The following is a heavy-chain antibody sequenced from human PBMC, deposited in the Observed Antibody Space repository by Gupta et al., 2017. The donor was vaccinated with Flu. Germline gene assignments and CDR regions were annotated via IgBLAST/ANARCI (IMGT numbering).Heavy chain of an antibody. J-gene: IGHJ3*01. Sequence: EQLTESGGRVVQPGESLTFSCEPTGLTSSNYGIPWVRQAPGKGLEWVAAYWYNGADKYYADSVLGRFTVSRPFAQNPPDYLQMDNLRHEDTGVYYCARDRGFGYGLDAFDLWGQGTVVTVSA. CDR3: ARDRGFGYGLDAFDL. D-gene: IGHD4-17*01. CDR1: GLTSSNYG. CDR2: YWYNGADK. V-gene: IGHV3-33*01.